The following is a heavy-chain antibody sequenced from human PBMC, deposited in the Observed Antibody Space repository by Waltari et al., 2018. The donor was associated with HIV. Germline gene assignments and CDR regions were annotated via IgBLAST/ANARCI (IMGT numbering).Heavy chain of an antibody. D-gene: IGHD3-10*01. Sequence: EVQLVESGGGLVQPGGSLRLSCAASGFPFSSYWMHWVRKAPGKGLVWVSRIDNDGRDTIYADSVQGRFTVSRDNVKNTVYLQMNSLRADDTAVYYCARGGYNHGFDYWGRGILITVSS. CDR3: ARGGYNHGFDY. J-gene: IGHJ4*02. CDR1: GFPFSSYW. CDR2: IDNDGRDT. V-gene: IGHV3-74*01.